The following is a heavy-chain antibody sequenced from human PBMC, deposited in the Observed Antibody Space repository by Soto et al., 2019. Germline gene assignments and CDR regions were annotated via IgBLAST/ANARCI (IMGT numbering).Heavy chain of an antibody. CDR3: ARDGIPPGVYYYYGMDV. CDR1: GFTFSSYS. Sequence: PGGSLRLSCAASGFTFSSYSMNWVRQAPGKGLEWVSYISSSSSTIYYADSVKGRFTISRDNAKNSLYLQMNSLRDEDTAVYYCARDGIPPGVYYYYGMDVWGQGTTVTVSS. V-gene: IGHV3-48*02. D-gene: IGHD5-18*01. CDR2: ISSSSSTI. J-gene: IGHJ6*02.